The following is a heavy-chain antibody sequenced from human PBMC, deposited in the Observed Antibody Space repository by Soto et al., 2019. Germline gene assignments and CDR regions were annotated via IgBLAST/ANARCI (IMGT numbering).Heavy chain of an antibody. CDR1: GDSISSSKW. CDR3: ARGERQQQRDY. CDR2: IYHSGST. V-gene: IGHV4-4*02. Sequence: QVQLQESGPGLVKPSGTLSLTCAVSGDSISSSKWWSWVRQPPGKGLEWIGEIYHSGSTNYNPSRKSRVITPVDKSKNQFSPKLSSVTDADTAVDYCARGERQQQRDYWGQGTLVTVSS. J-gene: IGHJ4*02. D-gene: IGHD6-13*01.